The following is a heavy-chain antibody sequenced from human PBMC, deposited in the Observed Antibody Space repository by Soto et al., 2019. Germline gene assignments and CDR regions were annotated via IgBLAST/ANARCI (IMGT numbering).Heavy chain of an antibody. Sequence: ASVKVSGKASGYTFTSYYMHWVRQAPGQGLEWMGIINPSGGSTSYAQKFQGRVTMTRDTSTSTVYMELSSLRSEDTAVYYCARDRVPHYYESSGYYSYFAYWGQGTLVTVSS. CDR1: GYTFTSYY. V-gene: IGHV1-46*01. J-gene: IGHJ4*02. CDR2: INPSGGST. CDR3: ARDRVPHYYESSGYYSYFAY. D-gene: IGHD3-22*01.